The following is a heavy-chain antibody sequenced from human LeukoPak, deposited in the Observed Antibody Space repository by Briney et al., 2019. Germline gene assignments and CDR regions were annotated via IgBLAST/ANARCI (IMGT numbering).Heavy chain of an antibody. CDR2: INSDGSST. V-gene: IGHV3-74*01. Sequence: PGGSLRLSCAASGFTFSSYWMHWVRQAPGKGLVWVSRINSDGSSTTYADSVKGRLTISRDNAKNTLFLQMNSLRAEDTAVYYCAKEDLGYSYGSSDYWGQGTLVTVSS. J-gene: IGHJ4*02. D-gene: IGHD5-18*01. CDR3: AKEDLGYSYGSSDY. CDR1: GFTFSSYW.